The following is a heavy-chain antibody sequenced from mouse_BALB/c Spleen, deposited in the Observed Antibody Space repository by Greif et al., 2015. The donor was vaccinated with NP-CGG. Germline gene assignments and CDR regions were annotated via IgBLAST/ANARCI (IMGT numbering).Heavy chain of an antibody. CDR2: FYPGSGSI. Sequence: VQLQQSGAGLVKPGASVKLSCKASGYTFTEYIIHWVKQRSGQGLEWIGWFYPGSGSIKYNEKFKDKATLTADKSSSTVYMELSRLTSEDSAVYFCARHEESDGYPYYYAMDYWGQGTSVTVSS. D-gene: IGHD2-3*01. J-gene: IGHJ4*01. CDR1: GYTFTEYI. CDR3: ARHEESDGYPYYYAMDY. V-gene: IGHV1-62-2*01.